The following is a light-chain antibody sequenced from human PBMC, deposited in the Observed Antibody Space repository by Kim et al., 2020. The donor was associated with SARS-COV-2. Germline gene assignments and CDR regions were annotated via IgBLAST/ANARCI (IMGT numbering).Light chain of an antibody. Sequence: EIVLTQSPATLSLSPGERATLSCRASQYVSNYLAWYQQRPGQAPRLLIYDVSDRATAIPARFSGSGSGTEFTLTISSLGPEDFAVYYCQHRRSFGQGTKVYIK. CDR3: QHRRS. V-gene: IGKV3-11*01. J-gene: IGKJ1*01. CDR1: QYVSNY. CDR2: DVS.